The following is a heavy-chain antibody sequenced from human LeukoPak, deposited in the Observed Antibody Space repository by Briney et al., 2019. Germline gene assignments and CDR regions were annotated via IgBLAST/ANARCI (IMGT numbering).Heavy chain of an antibody. CDR2: IWYDGSNK. D-gene: IGHD5-24*01. CDR1: GFTFSSHG. CDR3: ARDGYNPGSSDY. J-gene: IGHJ4*02. V-gene: IGHV3-33*01. Sequence: GGSLRLSCAASGFTFSSHGMHWVRQAPGKGLEWVAVIWYDGSNKYYADSVKGRFTISRDNSKNTLYLQMNSLRAEDTAVYYCARDGYNPGSSDYWGQGALVTVSS.